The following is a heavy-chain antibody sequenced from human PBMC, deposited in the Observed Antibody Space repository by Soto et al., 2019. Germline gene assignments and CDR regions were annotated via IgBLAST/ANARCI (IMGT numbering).Heavy chain of an antibody. Sequence: SETLSLTCTVSGGSVSSDNYYWSWIRQPPGKELEWIGYVFYSGSTYYNPSLKSRVTISVDTSKNQFSLNLSSVTAADTAVYYCARERYSSGSYYYYFDYWGQGTLVTVS. CDR1: GGSVSSDNYY. CDR3: ARERYSSGSYYYYFDY. J-gene: IGHJ4*02. D-gene: IGHD6-19*01. CDR2: VFYSGST. V-gene: IGHV4-61*01.